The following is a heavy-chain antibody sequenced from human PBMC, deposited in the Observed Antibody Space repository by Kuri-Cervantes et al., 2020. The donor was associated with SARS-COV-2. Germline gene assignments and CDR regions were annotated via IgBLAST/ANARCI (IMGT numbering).Heavy chain of an antibody. J-gene: IGHJ4*02. CDR3: ARGLRKYYFDY. V-gene: IGHV3-21*01. CDR2: ISSSSSYI. Sequence: GESLKISCAASGFTFSSYSMNWVRQAPGKGLEWVSSISSSSSYIYYADSVKGRFTISRDNAKNSLYLQMNSLRAEDTAVYYCARGLRKYYFDYWGQGTLVTVSS. D-gene: IGHD1-14*01. CDR1: GFTFSSYS.